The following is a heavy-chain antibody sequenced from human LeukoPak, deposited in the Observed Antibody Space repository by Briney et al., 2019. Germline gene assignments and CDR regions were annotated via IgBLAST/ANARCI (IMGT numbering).Heavy chain of an antibody. CDR2: ISAYNGNT. CDR1: GYTFTSYG. D-gene: IGHD6-19*01. V-gene: IGHV1-18*01. Sequence: ASVKVSCKASGYTFTSYGISWVRQAPGQGLEWVGWISAYNGNTNYAQKLQGRVTITTDTSTSTAYMELRSLRSDDTAVYYCARDSERASSGWYMAWIQEDWGQGTLVTVSS. J-gene: IGHJ4*02. CDR3: ARDSERASSGWYMAWIQED.